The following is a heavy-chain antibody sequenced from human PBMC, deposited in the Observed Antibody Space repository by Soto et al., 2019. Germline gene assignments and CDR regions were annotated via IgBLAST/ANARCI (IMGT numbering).Heavy chain of an antibody. V-gene: IGHV3-21*06. D-gene: IGHD2-21*02. CDR2: ISGTGTFI. J-gene: IGHJ3*02. CDR1: GFTFTRHS. Sequence: EVQLVESGGGLVKPGGSLRLSCAASGFTFTRHSMNWVRQAPGKGLEWVSCISGTGTFIYYSDSVKGRFTISRDDAKTSLYLQMNSLTAEDTSVYYYARGSGTDTGDALDIWGPGTMVTVS. CDR3: ARGSGTDTGDALDI.